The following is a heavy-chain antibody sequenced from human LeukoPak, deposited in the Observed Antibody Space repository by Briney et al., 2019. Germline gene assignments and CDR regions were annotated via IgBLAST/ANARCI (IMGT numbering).Heavy chain of an antibody. D-gene: IGHD3-10*01. V-gene: IGHV4-59*01. CDR2: IYYSGST. J-gene: IGHJ4*02. CDR1: GRSISSYY. CDR3: ARYDGDYFDY. Sequence: PSETLSLTCTVSGRSISSYYWSWIRQPPGKGLEWIGYIYYSGSTNYNPSLESRVTISVDTSKNQFSLKLSSVTAADTAVYYCARYDGDYFDYWGQGTLVTVSS.